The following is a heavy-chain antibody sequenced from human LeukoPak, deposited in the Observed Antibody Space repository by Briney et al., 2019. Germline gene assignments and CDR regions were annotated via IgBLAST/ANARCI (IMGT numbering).Heavy chain of an antibody. CDR2: ISSSGSTI. J-gene: IGHJ5*02. V-gene: IGHV3-11*04. CDR3: ARAATVKPNWFDP. D-gene: IGHD4-11*01. CDR1: GFTFSDYY. Sequence: AGSLRLSCAASGFTFSDYYMSWIRQAPGKGLEWVSYISSSGSTIYYADSVKGRFTISRDNAKNSLYLQMNSLRAEDTAVYYCARAATVKPNWFDPWGQGTLVTVSS.